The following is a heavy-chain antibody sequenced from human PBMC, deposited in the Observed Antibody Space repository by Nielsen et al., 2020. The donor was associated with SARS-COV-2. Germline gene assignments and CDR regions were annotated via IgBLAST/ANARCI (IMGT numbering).Heavy chain of an antibody. CDR1: RYSFASYS. D-gene: IGHD2/OR15-2a*01. V-gene: IGHV1-3*01. CDR3: ARDRGSFYDTSNSPYNWFDP. CDR2: INAGNGNT. Sequence: ASVKVSCKASRYSFASYSMHWVRQAPGQRLEWMGWINAGNGNTRYSQKFQGRVTITRDTSASTAYMELSSLRSEDTAVYYCARDRGSFYDTSNSPYNWFDPWGQGTLVTVSS. J-gene: IGHJ5*02.